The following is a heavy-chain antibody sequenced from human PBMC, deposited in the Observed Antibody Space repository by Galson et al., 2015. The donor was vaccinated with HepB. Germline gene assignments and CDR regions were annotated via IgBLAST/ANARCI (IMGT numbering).Heavy chain of an antibody. CDR2: ISSSGSTI. CDR1: GFTFSDYY. Sequence: SLRLSCAASGFTFSDYYMSWIRQAPGKGLEWVSYISSSGSTIYYADSVKGRFTISRDNAKNSQYLQMNSLRAEDTAVYYCARVLADSGYDDYFDYWGQGTLVTVSS. V-gene: IGHV3-11*01. J-gene: IGHJ4*02. D-gene: IGHD5-12*01. CDR3: ARVLADSGYDDYFDY.